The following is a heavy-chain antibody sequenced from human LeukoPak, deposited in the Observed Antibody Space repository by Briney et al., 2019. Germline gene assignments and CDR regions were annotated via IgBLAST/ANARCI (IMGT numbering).Heavy chain of an antibody. CDR2: ISGSGGST. Sequence: GGSLRLSCAASGFTFSSYAMSWVRQAPGKGLEWVSAISGSGGSTYYANSVKGRFTISRDNSKNTLYLQMNSLRAEDTAVYYCAKDFYGDYGTLFDYWGQGTLVTVSS. CDR1: GFTFSSYA. V-gene: IGHV3-23*01. J-gene: IGHJ4*02. CDR3: AKDFYGDYGTLFDY. D-gene: IGHD4-17*01.